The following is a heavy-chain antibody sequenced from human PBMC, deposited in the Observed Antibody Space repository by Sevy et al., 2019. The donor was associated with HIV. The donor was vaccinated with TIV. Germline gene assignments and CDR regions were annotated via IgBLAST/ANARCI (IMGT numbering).Heavy chain of an antibody. Sequence: GGSLRLSCVASGFSFSSYGMHWVRQAPGKGLEWMSYIQYDGSNKDYADSVKGRFTISRDNSKNTLYLQMNSLRVEDTAVFYCGKEGGGEGGDHWGQGTLVTVSS. D-gene: IGHD2-21*01. J-gene: IGHJ4*02. CDR3: GKEGGGEGGDH. V-gene: IGHV3-30*02. CDR2: IQYDGSNK. CDR1: GFSFSSYG.